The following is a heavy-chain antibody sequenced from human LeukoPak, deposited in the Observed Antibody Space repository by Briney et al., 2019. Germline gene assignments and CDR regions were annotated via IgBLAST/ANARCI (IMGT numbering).Heavy chain of an antibody. CDR1: GFTFSNYL. CDR3: AMALDY. J-gene: IGHJ4*02. V-gene: IGHV3-23*01. Sequence: GGSLRLSCVASGFTFSNYLMNWVRQTPGKGLEWVSGISHSGSSIYYADSVKGRFTISRDNSKNTLYLQMDRLRVEDTAVYYCAMALDYWGQGTLVTVSS. CDR2: ISHSGSSI.